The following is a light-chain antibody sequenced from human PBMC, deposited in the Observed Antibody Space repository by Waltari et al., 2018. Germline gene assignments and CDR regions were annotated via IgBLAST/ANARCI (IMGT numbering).Light chain of an antibody. V-gene: IGLV2-14*03. J-gene: IGLJ1*01. CDR3: SSYTTGSTRYV. CDR2: DTK. CDR1: SSDIGASTF. Sequence: QSALTPPAPVSGAPGQALTLSRTGTSSDIGASTFFSTNQKHPGKAPKVMIYDTKNRPSGVSSRFSGSKSGNTASLTISGLQAEDEADYYCSSYTTGSTRYVFGSGTKVTVL.